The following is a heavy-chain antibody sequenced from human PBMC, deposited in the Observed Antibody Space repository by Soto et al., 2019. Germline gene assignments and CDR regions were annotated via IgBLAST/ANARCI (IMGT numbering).Heavy chain of an antibody. Sequence: ASVKVSCKASGYTFTAYYVHWVRQAPGQGLEWMGWVNPLTGDTTYAQKFEGRVTMTRDTSISTAYMELSRLRSDDTAIYYCARQQDRGIMAAGFDYWGQGTPVTVSS. CDR3: ARQQDRGIMAAGFDY. CDR2: VNPLTGDT. CDR1: GYTFTAYY. V-gene: IGHV1-2*02. D-gene: IGHD1-26*01. J-gene: IGHJ4*02.